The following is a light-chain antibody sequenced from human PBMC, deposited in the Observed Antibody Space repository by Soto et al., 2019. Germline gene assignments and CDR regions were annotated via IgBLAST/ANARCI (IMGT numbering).Light chain of an antibody. CDR3: QQYQSYSRT. J-gene: IGKJ1*01. V-gene: IGKV1-5*01. Sequence: DIQMTQSPSTLSASVGDRVTITCRASQSIRSWLAWYQQKPGKAPKLLIYDASSLESGVPSRFSGSGSWTEFTLTISSLKPDDFATYYCQQYQSYSRTFGHGTKVEIK. CDR2: DAS. CDR1: QSIRSW.